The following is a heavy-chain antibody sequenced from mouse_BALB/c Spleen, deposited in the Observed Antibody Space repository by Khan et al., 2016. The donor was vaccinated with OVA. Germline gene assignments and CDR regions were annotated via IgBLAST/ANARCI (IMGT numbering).Heavy chain of an antibody. CDR1: GYSITRDYA. CDR3: ARKDYYDYDPFPY. D-gene: IGHD2-4*01. V-gene: IGHV3-2*02. Sequence: VQLKQSGPGLVKPSQSLSLSCTVTGYSITRDYAWNWIRQFPGNKLEWMGYIHYSGNTRFNPSFKSRTSFTRDTSKNQFFLQLNSVTTEDTATYYCARKDYYDYDPFPYWGQGTLVTVAA. J-gene: IGHJ3*01. CDR2: IHYSGNT.